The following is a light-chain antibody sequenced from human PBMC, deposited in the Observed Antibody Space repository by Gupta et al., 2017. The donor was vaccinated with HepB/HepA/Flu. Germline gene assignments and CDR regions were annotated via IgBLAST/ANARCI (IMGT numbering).Light chain of an antibody. V-gene: IGKV1D-12*01. CDR3: HQANSFPLT. CDR2: AAS. Sequence: DIQMTQSPSSVSASVGDTVTITCRASQGISWLAWYQQKPGKAPNLLIYAASTLQSGVPSRFSGSGSGTSFTLTISSLQPEDFATYYCHQANSFPLTFGQGTRLEIK. J-gene: IGKJ5*01. CDR1: QGISW.